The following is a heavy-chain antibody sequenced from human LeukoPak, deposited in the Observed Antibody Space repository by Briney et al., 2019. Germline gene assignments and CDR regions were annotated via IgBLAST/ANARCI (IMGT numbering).Heavy chain of an antibody. D-gene: IGHD2-2*03. V-gene: IGHV1-69*13. Sequence: ASVKVSCKASGGTFSSYAISWVRQAPGQGLEWMGGIIPIFGTANYAQKFQGRVTITADESTSTAYMELSSLRSEDTAVYYCAIMDIVVVPAATGNYYGMDVWGQGTTATVSS. CDR1: GGTFSSYA. CDR3: AIMDIVVVPAATGNYYGMDV. CDR2: IIPIFGTA. J-gene: IGHJ6*02.